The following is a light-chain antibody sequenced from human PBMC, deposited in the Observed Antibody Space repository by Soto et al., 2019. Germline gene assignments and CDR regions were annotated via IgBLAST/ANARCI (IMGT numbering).Light chain of an antibody. CDR2: GAS. CDR3: QQYDNWPGT. V-gene: IGKV3-15*01. CDR1: QSVNSK. Sequence: EIVMTQSPATLSVSPGERASLSCRASQSVNSKLAWYQQKLGQAPRLLISGASTRATGVPARFSGSGSGTEVTLTISSLQSEDFSVYYCQQYDNWPGTFGQGTKLEIK. J-gene: IGKJ2*01.